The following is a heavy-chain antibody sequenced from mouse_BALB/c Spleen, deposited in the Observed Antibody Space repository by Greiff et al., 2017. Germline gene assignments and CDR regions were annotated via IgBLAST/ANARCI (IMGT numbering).Heavy chain of an antibody. CDR3: ARWPFAY. V-gene: IGHV1-9*01. CDR2: ILPGSGST. Sequence: LMEPGASVKISCKATGYTFSSYWIEWVKQRPGHGLEWIGEILPGSGSTNYNEKFKGKATFTADTSSNTAYMQLSSLTSEDSAVYYCARWPFAYWGQGTLVTVSA. CDR1: GYTFSSYW. J-gene: IGHJ3*01.